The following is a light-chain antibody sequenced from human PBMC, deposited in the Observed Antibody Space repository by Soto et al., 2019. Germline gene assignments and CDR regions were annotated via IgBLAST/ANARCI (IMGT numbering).Light chain of an antibody. CDR3: SIFAGGNSVI. CDR1: SSDIGSYVY. CDR2: GVT. V-gene: IGLV2-8*01. J-gene: IGLJ2*01. Sequence: QSVLTQPPSASGSPGQSVAISCTRTSSDIGSYVYVSWYQQHPGKAPKLLIYGVTQRPSGVPDRFSGSKSGNTASLTVSGLQVEDEADYYCSIFAGGNSVIFGGGTKLTVL.